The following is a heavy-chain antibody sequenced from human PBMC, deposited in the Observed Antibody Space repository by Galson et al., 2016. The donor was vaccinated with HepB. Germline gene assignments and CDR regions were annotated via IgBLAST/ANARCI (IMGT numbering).Heavy chain of an antibody. CDR2: ISWNSGSI. V-gene: IGHV3-9*01. D-gene: IGHD6-19*01. J-gene: IGHJ4*03. CDR1: GFTFDDHG. CDR3: AKDIEAWRIAVTGYFDY. Sequence: SLRLSCAASGFTFDDHGMHWVRQAPGKGLEWASSISWNSGSIAYADSVKGRFTISRDNAKNSLYLHMNSLRPEDTALYYCAKDIEAWRIAVTGYFDYWGQGPWSASPQ.